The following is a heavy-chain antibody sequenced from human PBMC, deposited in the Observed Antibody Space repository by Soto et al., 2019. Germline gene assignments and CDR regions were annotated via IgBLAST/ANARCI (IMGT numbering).Heavy chain of an antibody. CDR2: ISSSSSYI. J-gene: IGHJ4*01. CDR3: ARDERGYSSSHPFDY. V-gene: IGHV3-21*01. Sequence: GGSLRLSCAASGFTFSSYSMNWVRQAPGKGLEWVSSISSSSSYIYYADSVKGRFTISRDNAKNSLYLQMNSLRAEDAAVYYCARDERGYSSSHPFDYWGQGTLVTVSS. D-gene: IGHD6-6*01. CDR1: GFTFSSYS.